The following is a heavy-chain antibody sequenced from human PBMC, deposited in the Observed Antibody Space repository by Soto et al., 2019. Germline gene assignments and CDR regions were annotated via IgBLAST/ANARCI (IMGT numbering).Heavy chain of an antibody. CDR2: IYYSGST. V-gene: IGHV4-59*01. D-gene: IGHD2-8*02. CDR3: ARDKITGLVEX. CDR1: GGSISTYY. J-gene: IGHJ4*02. Sequence: PSETLSLTCTVSGGSISTYYWTWIRQPPGKGLEWIGFIYYSGSTNYNPSLKSRVTMSVDTSKNQFSLKLTSVTAADTAVYYCARDKITGLVEXWGQGTLV.